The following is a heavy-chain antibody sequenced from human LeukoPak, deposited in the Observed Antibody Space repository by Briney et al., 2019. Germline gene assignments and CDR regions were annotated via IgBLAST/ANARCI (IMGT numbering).Heavy chain of an antibody. CDR3: ASGSYNYPYYFDY. CDR1: GGSISSYY. V-gene: IGHV4-59*01. CDR2: IYYSGST. D-gene: IGHD5-24*01. J-gene: IGHJ4*02. Sequence: SETLSLTCTVSGGSISSYYWSWIRQPPGKGLEWIGYIYYSGSTNYNPSLKSRVTISVDTSKNQFSLKLSSVTAADTAVYYCASGSYNYPYYFDYWGQGTLVTVSP.